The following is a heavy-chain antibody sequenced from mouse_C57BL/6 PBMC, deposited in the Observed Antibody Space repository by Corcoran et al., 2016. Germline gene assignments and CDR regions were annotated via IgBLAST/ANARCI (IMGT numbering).Heavy chain of an antibody. CDR2: INPNNGGT. D-gene: IGHD2-1*01. Sequence: EVQLQQSGPELVKPGASVKITCKASGYTFTDYYKNWVKQSHGKSLEWIGDINPNNGGTSYNQQFKGKATLTVDKSSSTAYMELRSLTSEDSAVYYCATMVTSYYYAMDYWGQGTSVTVSS. CDR3: ATMVTSYYYAMDY. J-gene: IGHJ4*01. V-gene: IGHV1-26*01. CDR1: GYTFTDYY.